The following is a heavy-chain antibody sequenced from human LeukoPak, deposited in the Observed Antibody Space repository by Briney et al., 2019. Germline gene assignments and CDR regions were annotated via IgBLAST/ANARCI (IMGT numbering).Heavy chain of an antibody. CDR2: IYSGGST. Sequence: GGSLRLSCAASGFTVSSNYMSWVRQAPGKGLEWVSVIYSGGSTYYADSVKGRFTISRDNAKNSLYLQMNSLRAEDTAVYYCARVGNYDILTGYYKDGAFDIWGQGTMVTVSS. V-gene: IGHV3-53*03. CDR3: ARVGNYDILTGYYKDGAFDI. J-gene: IGHJ3*02. CDR1: GFTVSSNY. D-gene: IGHD3-9*01.